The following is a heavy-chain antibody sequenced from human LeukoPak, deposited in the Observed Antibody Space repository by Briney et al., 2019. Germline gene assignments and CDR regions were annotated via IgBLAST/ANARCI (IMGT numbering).Heavy chain of an antibody. Sequence: GGSLRLSCAASGFPFSGHWMGWVRQAPGKGLEWVANIKQDGGMKYHVDSVRGRFTISRDNAKNSLYLQMDSLRVEDTAVYYCARHGDYAFDYWGQGTLVTVPS. V-gene: IGHV3-7*03. CDR1: GFPFSGHW. J-gene: IGHJ4*02. D-gene: IGHD4-17*01. CDR3: ARHGDYAFDY. CDR2: IKQDGGMK.